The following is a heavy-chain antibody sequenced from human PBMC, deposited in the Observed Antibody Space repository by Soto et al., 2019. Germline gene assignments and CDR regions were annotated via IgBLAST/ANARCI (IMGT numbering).Heavy chain of an antibody. CDR2: IYWDDDK. D-gene: IGHD2-2*01. Sequence: GSGPTLVNPTQTLTLTCTFSGFSLSTSGVGVGWIRQPPEKALEWLALIYWDDDKRYSPSLKSRLTITKDTSKNQVVLTMTNMDPVDTATYYCAHIDCSSTSCALMGVPNWFDPWGQGTLVTVSS. CDR1: GFSLSTSGVG. V-gene: IGHV2-5*02. J-gene: IGHJ5*02. CDR3: AHIDCSSTSCALMGVPNWFDP.